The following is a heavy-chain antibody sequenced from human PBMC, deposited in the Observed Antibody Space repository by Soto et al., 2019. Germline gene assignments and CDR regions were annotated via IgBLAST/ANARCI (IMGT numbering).Heavy chain of an antibody. CDR2: ISAYNGST. CDR1: GYTFTSYG. V-gene: IGHV1-18*01. D-gene: IGHD3-22*01. J-gene: IGHJ3*02. CDR3: ARDGRYYYDSSGYSPRAFDI. Sequence: ASVKVSCKASGYTFTSYGISWVRQAPGQGLEWMGWISAYNGSTNYAQKLQGRVTITADESTSTAYMELSSLRSEDTAVYYCARDGRYYYDSSGYSPRAFDIWGQGTMVTVSS.